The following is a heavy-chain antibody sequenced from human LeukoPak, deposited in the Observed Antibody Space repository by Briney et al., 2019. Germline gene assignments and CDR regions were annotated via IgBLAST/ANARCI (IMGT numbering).Heavy chain of an antibody. CDR2: IYTSGST. V-gene: IGHV4-61*02. D-gene: IGHD3-3*01. J-gene: IGHJ4*02. CDR1: GGSISSGSYY. Sequence: SETLSLTCTVSGGSISSGSYYWSWIRQPAGKGLEWIGRIYTSGSTNYDPSLKSRVTISVDTSKNQFSLKLSSVTAADTAVYYCATGRSTIFGVVIYYFDYWGQGTLVTVSS. CDR3: ATGRSTIFGVVIYYFDY.